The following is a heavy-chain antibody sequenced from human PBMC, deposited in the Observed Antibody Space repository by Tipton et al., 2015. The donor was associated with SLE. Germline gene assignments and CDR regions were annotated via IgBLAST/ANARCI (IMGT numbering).Heavy chain of an antibody. CDR2: IYYSGST. J-gene: IGHJ6*03. D-gene: IGHD6-13*01. V-gene: IGHV4-39*07. Sequence: TLSLTCTVSGGSISSSSYYWGWIRQPPGKGLEWIGSIYYSGSTYYNPSLKSRVTISVDTSKNQFSLKLSSVTAADTAVYYCARGRAAADLYYYYYYMDVRGKGTTVTVSS. CDR3: ARGRAAADLYYYYYYMDV. CDR1: GGSISSSSYY.